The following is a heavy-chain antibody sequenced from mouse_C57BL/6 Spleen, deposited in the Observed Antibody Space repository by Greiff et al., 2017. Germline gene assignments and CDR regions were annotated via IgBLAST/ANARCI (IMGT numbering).Heavy chain of an antibody. CDR3: ARCAHYYGSSFAWFAY. J-gene: IGHJ3*01. CDR1: GYTFTSYW. V-gene: IGHV1-55*01. Sequence: QVQLQQPGAELVKPGASVKMSCKASGYTFTSYWITWVKQRPGQGLEWIGDIYPGSGSTNYNEKFKSKATLTVDTSSSTAYMQLSSLTSEDSAVYYCARCAHYYGSSFAWFAYWGQGTLVTVSA. D-gene: IGHD1-1*01. CDR2: IYPGSGST.